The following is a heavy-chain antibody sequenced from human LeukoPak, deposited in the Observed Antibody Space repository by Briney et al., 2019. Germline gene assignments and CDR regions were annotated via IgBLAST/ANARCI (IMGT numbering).Heavy chain of an antibody. J-gene: IGHJ6*04. CDR3: AELGITMIGGA. CDR1: GFTFSSYE. CDR2: ISSSGSTI. V-gene: IGHV3-48*03. Sequence: GGSLRLSCAGSGFTFSSYEMNWVRQAPGKWLEWVSYISSSGSTIYYADSVKGRFTISRDNAKNSLYLQMNSLRAEDTAVYYCAELGITMIGGAWGKGTMVTISS. D-gene: IGHD3-10*02.